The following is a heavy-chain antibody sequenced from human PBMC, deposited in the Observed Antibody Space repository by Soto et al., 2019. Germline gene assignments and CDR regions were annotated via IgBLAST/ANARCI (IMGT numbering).Heavy chain of an antibody. CDR3: ARDPPREMSAFDI. J-gene: IGHJ3*02. CDR1: GFTFSSYG. CDR2: IWYDGSNK. V-gene: IGHV3-33*01. Sequence: GGSLRLSCAASGFTFSSYGMHWVRQAPGKGLEWVAVIWYDGSNKYYADSVKGRFTISRDNSKNTLYLQMNSLRAEDTAVYYCARDPPREMSAFDIWAQRTMVTVSS.